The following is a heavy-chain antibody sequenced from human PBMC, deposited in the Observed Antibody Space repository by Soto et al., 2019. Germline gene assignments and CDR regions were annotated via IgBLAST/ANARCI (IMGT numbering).Heavy chain of an antibody. J-gene: IGHJ5*02. V-gene: IGHV1-69*13. Sequence: VASVKVSCKASGGTFSSYAISWVRQAPGQGLEWMGGIIPIFGTANYAQKFQGRVTITADESTSTAYMELSSLRSEDTAVYYCARGAYCSGGSCYRNWFDPWGQGTLVTVSS. D-gene: IGHD2-15*01. CDR2: IIPIFGTA. CDR1: GGTFSSYA. CDR3: ARGAYCSGGSCYRNWFDP.